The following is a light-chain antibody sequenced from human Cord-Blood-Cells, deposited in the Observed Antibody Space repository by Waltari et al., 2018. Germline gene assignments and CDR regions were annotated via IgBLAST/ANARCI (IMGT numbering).Light chain of an antibody. V-gene: IGLV2-14*01. CDR2: DVS. CDR1: SSDVGGYNY. Sequence: QSALTQPASVSGSPGQSITLPCTGHSSDVGGYNYVSWYQPHPGKAPKLIIYDVSNPPSGVSNRFSGSKSGNTASLTISGLQAEDEADYYCSSYTSSSTYVFGTGTKVTVL. CDR3: SSYTSSSTYV. J-gene: IGLJ1*01.